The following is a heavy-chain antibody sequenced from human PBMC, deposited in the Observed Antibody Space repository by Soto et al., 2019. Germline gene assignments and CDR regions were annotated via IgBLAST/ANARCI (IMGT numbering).Heavy chain of an antibody. CDR3: VGLFVKVTITFDY. V-gene: IGHV3-NL1*01. CDR2: IYSGGST. D-gene: IGHD3-10*01. Sequence: AGGSLRLSCAASGSIFTGYGMHLVRQAPGKGLEWVSVIYSGGSTYYADSVKGRFTISRHNSKNTLYLQMNSLRAEDTAMYYCVGLFVKVTITFDYWGQGTLVTVSS. J-gene: IGHJ4*02. CDR1: GSIFTGYG.